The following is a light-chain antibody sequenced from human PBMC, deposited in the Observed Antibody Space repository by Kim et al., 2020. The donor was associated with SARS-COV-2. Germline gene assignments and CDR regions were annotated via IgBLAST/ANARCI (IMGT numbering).Light chain of an antibody. CDR3: AAWDDSMSALWV. V-gene: IGLV1-47*01. Sequence: QSVLTQPPSASGTPGQRVTISCSGSSSNIGSNYVYWYQQLPGTAPKLLIYRNNQRPSGVPDRFSGSKSGTSASLAISRLRSEDEADYYCAAWDDSMSALWVFGGGTQLTVL. CDR1: SSNIGSNY. CDR2: RNN. J-gene: IGLJ3*02.